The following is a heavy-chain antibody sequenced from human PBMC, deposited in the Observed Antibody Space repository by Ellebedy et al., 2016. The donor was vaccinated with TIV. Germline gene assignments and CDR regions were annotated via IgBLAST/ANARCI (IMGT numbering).Heavy chain of an antibody. CDR3: ARDGARGSGTYSFDY. CDR2: ISSYNGNT. J-gene: IGHJ4*02. V-gene: IGHV1-18*01. Sequence: AASVKVSCKASAYSFTSYGISWVRQAPGQGLEWMGWISSYNGNTNYAQKLQGRVTMTTDTSTSTAYMDLRSLRSDDTAVYYCARDGARGSGTYSFDYWGQGTLVTVSS. CDR1: AYSFTSYG. D-gene: IGHD3-10*01.